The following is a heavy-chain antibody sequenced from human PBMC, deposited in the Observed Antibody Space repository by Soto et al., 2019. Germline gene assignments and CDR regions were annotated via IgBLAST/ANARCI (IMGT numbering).Heavy chain of an antibody. CDR2: VYSGGSS. D-gene: IGHD6-25*01. J-gene: IGHJ4*02. Sequence: AETLSLTCTAFAFSFTYYYWNWIRQPPGMRLEWIGFVYSGGSSNYNPSFKSRVTISLETSKNQFSLRLTSLTAADSAVYYCASTSRAAPGTGLDSWGQGTLVTVSS. CDR3: ASTSRAAPGTGLDS. V-gene: IGHV4-59*01. CDR1: AFSFTYYY.